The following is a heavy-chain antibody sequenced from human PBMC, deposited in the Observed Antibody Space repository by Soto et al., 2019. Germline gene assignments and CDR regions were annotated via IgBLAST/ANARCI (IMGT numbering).Heavy chain of an antibody. Sequence: GGSLRLSCAASGFTFSSYWMSWVRQAPGKGLEWVANIKQDGSEKYYVDSVKGRFTISRDNAKNSLYLQMNSLRAEDTAVYYCARDPSEGRAGDYFDYWGQGTLVTVSS. CDR2: IKQDGSEK. D-gene: IGHD3-10*01. CDR3: ARDPSEGRAGDYFDY. V-gene: IGHV3-7*03. J-gene: IGHJ4*02. CDR1: GFTFSSYW.